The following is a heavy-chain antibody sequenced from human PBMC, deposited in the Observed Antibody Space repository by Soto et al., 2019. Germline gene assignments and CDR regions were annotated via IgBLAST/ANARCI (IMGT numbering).Heavy chain of an antibody. J-gene: IGHJ4*02. CDR3: VRYCSTTLCNGVATRTFDY. CDR1: RFTFSTYE. Sequence: GGSLRLSCAASRFTFSTYEMHWVRQAPGKGLEWVSYISSSGNTVYYADSVKGRFTISRDNTRNSLYLQMNSLRDEDAALYYCVRYCSTTLCNGVATRTFDYWGQGTLVTVPQ. D-gene: IGHD2-2*01. CDR2: ISSSGNTV. V-gene: IGHV3-48*03.